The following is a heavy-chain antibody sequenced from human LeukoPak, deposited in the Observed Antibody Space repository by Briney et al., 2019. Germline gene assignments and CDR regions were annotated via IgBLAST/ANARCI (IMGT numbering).Heavy chain of an antibody. D-gene: IGHD1-26*01. Sequence: PGGSLGLSCAASGFIVNSNYMNWVRQAPGKGLEWVSVLYSDDTTYYADSVKGRFTISRDNSKNTLYLQMNNLRAEDTAVYYCARGGGYYAIDYWGQGTLVTVSS. J-gene: IGHJ4*02. CDR2: LYSDDTT. CDR3: ARGGGYYAIDY. V-gene: IGHV3-53*01. CDR1: GFIVNSNY.